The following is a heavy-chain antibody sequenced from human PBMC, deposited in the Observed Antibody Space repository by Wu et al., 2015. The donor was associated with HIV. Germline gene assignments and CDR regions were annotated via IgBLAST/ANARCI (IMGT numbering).Heavy chain of an antibody. CDR3: ARGNRGGIVMDPDAKHNYYYYMDV. J-gene: IGHJ6*03. CDR2: MNPNSGNT. CDR1: GYIFSSYD. D-gene: IGHD2-21*01. Sequence: QVQLVQSGAEVKKPGASVKVSCKASGYIFSSYDINWVRQAPGQGLEWMGWMNPNSGNTGYAQKFQGRVTVTRDTSITTAYMELSSLRSEDTAVYYCARGNRGGIVMDPDAKHNYYYYMDVWGKGTTVTSP. V-gene: IGHV1-8*03.